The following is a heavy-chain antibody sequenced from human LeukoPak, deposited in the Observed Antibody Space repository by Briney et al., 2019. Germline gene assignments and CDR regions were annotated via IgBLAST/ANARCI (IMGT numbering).Heavy chain of an antibody. CDR1: GGSIRGYY. CDR3: VTFIRPHDSPGYFDY. Sequence: SETLSLTCTVNGGSIRGYYWTWFRQSPEKGLEWIGEINHSGTTHYNAYLKSRVTISVDTSRNEISLQLSSVTAADTAVYYCVTFIRPHDSPGYFDYWGQGTLVTVSS. CDR2: INHSGTT. J-gene: IGHJ4*02. D-gene: IGHD2-15*01. V-gene: IGHV4-34*01.